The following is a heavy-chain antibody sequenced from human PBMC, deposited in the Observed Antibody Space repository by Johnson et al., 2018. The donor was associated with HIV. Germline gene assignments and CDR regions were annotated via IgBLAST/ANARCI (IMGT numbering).Heavy chain of an antibody. V-gene: IGHV3-74*01. D-gene: IGHD3-22*01. CDR3: AKVGERYYDSSGYDAFDI. CDR2: INSDGSST. CDR1: GFTFSGFW. Sequence: VQVVESGGGLVQPGGSLRLSCADSGFTFSGFWMHWVRQAPGKGLVWVSRINSDGSSTSYADSVKGRFPISRDNAKNSLYLQMNSLRPEDTAVYYCAKVGERYYDSSGYDAFDIWGQGTMVTVSS. J-gene: IGHJ3*02.